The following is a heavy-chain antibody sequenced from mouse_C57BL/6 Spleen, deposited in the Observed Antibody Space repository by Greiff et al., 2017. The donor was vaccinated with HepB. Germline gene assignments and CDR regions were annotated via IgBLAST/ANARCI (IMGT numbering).Heavy chain of an antibody. CDR3: PTSESNGSRGFDY. V-gene: IGHV1-53*01. J-gene: IGHJ2*01. D-gene: IGHD1-1*01. CDR1: GYTFTSYW. Sequence: QVQLQQPGTELVKPGASVKLSCKASGYTFTSYWMHWVKQRPGQGLEWIGNINPSNGVTNYNQKFKSKATLTVDKSASTAYMQLSSLASEDSAVYYCPTSESNGSRGFDYWGQGTTLTDSS. CDR2: INPSNGVT.